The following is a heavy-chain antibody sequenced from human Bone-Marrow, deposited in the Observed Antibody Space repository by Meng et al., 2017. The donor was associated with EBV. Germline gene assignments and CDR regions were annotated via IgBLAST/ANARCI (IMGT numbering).Heavy chain of an antibody. CDR1: GFSLNTRGVG. Sequence: QTPLKESGPTLVKPTQTLTLPCTFSGFSLNTRGVGVGWICQPPGKALEWLALIYWDDDKRYSPSLKSRLTITKDTSKNQVVLTMTNMDPVDAATYYCAHIIAARPFDYWGQGTLVTVSS. V-gene: IGHV2-5*02. D-gene: IGHD6-6*01. J-gene: IGHJ4*02. CDR2: IYWDDDK. CDR3: AHIIAARPFDY.